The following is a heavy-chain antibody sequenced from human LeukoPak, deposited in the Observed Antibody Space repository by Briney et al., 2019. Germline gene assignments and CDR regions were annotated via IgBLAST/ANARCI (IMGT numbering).Heavy chain of an antibody. CDR2: IYPGDSDT. CDR1: GYSFTSYW. V-gene: IGHV5-51*01. D-gene: IGHD3-10*01. J-gene: IGHJ4*02. CDR3: ASLYGSGSYKTRYYFDY. Sequence: GESLKISCKGPGYSFTSYWIGWVRQMPGKGLEWMGIIYPGDSDTRYSPSFQGQVTISADKSISTAYLQWSSLKASDTAMYYCASLYGSGSYKTRYYFDYWGQGTLVTVSS.